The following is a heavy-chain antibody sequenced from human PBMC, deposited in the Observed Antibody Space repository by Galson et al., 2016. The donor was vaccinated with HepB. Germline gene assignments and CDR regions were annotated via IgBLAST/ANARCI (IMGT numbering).Heavy chain of an antibody. CDR3: ARAPPARYQGMARGTTDLDYYFHYGMDV. D-gene: IGHD3-10*01. CDR1: GFSLSSYT. J-gene: IGHJ6*02. Sequence: SLRLSCAASGFSLSSYTMNWVRQAPGKGLEWLSYIDRSSATIYYADSVKGRLTVSRDNAKNSLSLQMNSLRDEDTAIYYCARAPPARYQGMARGTTDLDYYFHYGMDVWGQGTTVTVSS. CDR2: IDRSSATI. V-gene: IGHV3-48*02.